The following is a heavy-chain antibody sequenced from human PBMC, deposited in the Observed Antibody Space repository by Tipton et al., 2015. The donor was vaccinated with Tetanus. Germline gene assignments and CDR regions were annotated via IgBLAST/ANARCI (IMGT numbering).Heavy chain of an antibody. D-gene: IGHD6-6*01. J-gene: IGHJ3*02. CDR3: ARHPSQDAFDI. Sequence: EVQLVQSGAEVKKPGESLKISCKGSGYSFTSYSIGWVRQMSGKGLEWMGTIYPGASDAIYSPSFQGQVTISADNSIRTAYVQWSSLKASDTAMYYCARHPSQDAFDIWGQGTMVTVSS. CDR2: IYPGASDA. CDR1: GYSFTSYS. V-gene: IGHV5-51*01.